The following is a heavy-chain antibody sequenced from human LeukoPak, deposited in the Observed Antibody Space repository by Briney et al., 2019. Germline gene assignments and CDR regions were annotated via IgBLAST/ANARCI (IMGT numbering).Heavy chain of an antibody. CDR2: ISGNGDNT. V-gene: IGHV3-23*01. CDR1: GFTFSNYG. CDR3: AKTNGYYDY. D-gene: IGHD3-22*01. Sequence: GGSLRLSCAASGFTFSNYGMSWVGKAPGRGLEWVSGISGNGDNTYYADSVKGRSTVSRDNSKNTLYLQMDSLRAEDTAVYYCAKTNGYYDYWGRGTQVTVSS. J-gene: IGHJ4*02.